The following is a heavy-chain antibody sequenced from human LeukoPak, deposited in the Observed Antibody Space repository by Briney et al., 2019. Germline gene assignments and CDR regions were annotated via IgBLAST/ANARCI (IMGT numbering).Heavy chain of an antibody. V-gene: IGHV3-73*01. Sequence: GGSLKLSCAASGFTFSGSAMHWVRQASGKGLEWLGRIRDKANTYATAYAASVKGRFTISRDDSKNTAYLQMNSLKTEDTAVYYCSGIAVAGTNYVMDVWGQGTAVTVSS. D-gene: IGHD6-19*01. CDR2: IRDKANTYAT. CDR3: SGIAVAGTNYVMDV. J-gene: IGHJ6*02. CDR1: GFTFSGSA.